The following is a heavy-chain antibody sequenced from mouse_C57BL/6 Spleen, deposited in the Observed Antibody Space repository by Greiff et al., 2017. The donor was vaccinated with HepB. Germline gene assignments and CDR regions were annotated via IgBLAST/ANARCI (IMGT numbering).Heavy chain of an antibody. V-gene: IGHV1-39*01. D-gene: IGHD1-1*01. J-gene: IGHJ1*03. CDR2: INPKYGTT. CDR1: GYSFTDYN. CDR3: ARSYYGIHWYFDV. Sequence: VHVKQSGPELVKPGASVKISCKASGYSFTDYNMNWVKQSNGKSLEWIGVINPKYGTTSYNQKFKGKATLTVDQSTSTAYMQLNSLTSEDSAVYYCARSYYGIHWYFDVWGTGTTVTVSS.